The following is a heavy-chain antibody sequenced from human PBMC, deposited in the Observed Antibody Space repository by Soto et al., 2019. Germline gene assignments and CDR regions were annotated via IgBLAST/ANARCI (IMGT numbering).Heavy chain of an antibody. CDR3: ARHPGYCSGGSCNGQYTLDV. CDR2: LYSSRDT. CDR1: GGSISSNSYS. J-gene: IGHJ6*02. Sequence: PSETLSLTCSVSGGSISSNSYSWGWIRQPPGKGMEWIGTLYSSRDTYYNPSLKSRVTISADTSQNQLSRDLTSVTATDTSFYFCARHPGYCSGGSCNGQYTLDVWGQGTTVT. D-gene: IGHD2-15*01. V-gene: IGHV4-39*01.